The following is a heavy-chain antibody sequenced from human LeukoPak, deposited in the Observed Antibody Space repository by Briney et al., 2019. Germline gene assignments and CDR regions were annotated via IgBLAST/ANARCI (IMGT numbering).Heavy chain of an antibody. CDR3: ARDPTRITIFGVVPEAADY. CDR2: ISAYNGNT. CDR1: GYTFTSYG. V-gene: IGHV1-18*01. J-gene: IGHJ4*02. D-gene: IGHD3-3*01. Sequence: ASVKVSRKASGYTFTSYGISWVRQAPGQGLEWMGWISAYNGNTNYAQKLQGRVTMTTDTSTSTAYMELRSLRSDDTAVYYCARDPTRITIFGVVPEAADYWGQGTLVTVSS.